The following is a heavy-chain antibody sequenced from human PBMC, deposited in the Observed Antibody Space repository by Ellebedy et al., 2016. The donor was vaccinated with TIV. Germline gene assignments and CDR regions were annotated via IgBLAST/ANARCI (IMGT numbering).Heavy chain of an antibody. Sequence: ASVKVSCKAYGYTFTDYFMHWVRQAPGQGLEWMGWSNPTSGVTQYAPKFQGRVTMTGDTSISTAYMELRSLTSDDTAVYYCARDLMGSSNWEFDFWGQGTLVTVSS. J-gene: IGHJ4*02. CDR2: SNPTSGVT. V-gene: IGHV1-2*02. CDR3: ARDLMGSSNWEFDF. D-gene: IGHD4-11*01. CDR1: GYTFTDYF.